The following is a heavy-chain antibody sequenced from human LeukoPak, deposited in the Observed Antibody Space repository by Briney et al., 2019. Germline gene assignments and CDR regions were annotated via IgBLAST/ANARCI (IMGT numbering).Heavy chain of an antibody. CDR2: IYPADSDI. Sequence: GESLQISCRGSGYIINNYWIGWVRQLPGKGLEGMGIIYPADSDIRYSPSFQGQVTISADKSISTAYLQWSSLKASDTAMYYCARQEYCSGGSCYTWFDPWGQGTLVTVSS. CDR1: GYIINNYW. CDR3: ARQEYCSGGSCYTWFDP. D-gene: IGHD2-15*01. V-gene: IGHV5-51*01. J-gene: IGHJ5*02.